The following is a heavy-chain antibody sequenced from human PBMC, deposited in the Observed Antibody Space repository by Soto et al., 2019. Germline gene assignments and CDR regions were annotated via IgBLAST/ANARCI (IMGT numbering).Heavy chain of an antibody. CDR3: ARRSRSGYYFDY. V-gene: IGHV4-59*08. Sequence: SETLSLTCTVSGDSIRSYYWSWIRQSPGEGLKWIGYIFSSGTTNYNPSLESRITILVDTSKNQFSLKLNSVTAADSAVYYCARRSRSGYYFDYWGQGTLVTVSS. D-gene: IGHD6-19*01. CDR1: GDSIRSYY. J-gene: IGHJ4*02. CDR2: IFSSGTT.